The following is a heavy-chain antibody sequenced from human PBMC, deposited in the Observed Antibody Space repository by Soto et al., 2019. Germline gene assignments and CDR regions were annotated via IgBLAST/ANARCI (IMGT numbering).Heavy chain of an antibody. Sequence: ASVKVSCKASGGTFSSYTISWVRQAPGQGLEWMGRIIPILGIANYAQKFQGRVTITADKSTSTAYMELSSLRSEDTAVYYCARLWFGGLNDAFDFWGQGTMVTVSS. D-gene: IGHD3-10*01. J-gene: IGHJ3*01. V-gene: IGHV1-69*02. CDR1: GGTFSSYT. CDR3: ARLWFGGLNDAFDF. CDR2: IIPILGIA.